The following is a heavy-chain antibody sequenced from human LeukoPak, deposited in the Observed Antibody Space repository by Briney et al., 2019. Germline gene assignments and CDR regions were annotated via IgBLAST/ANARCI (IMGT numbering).Heavy chain of an antibody. Sequence: GASVKVSCKASGYTFTANYIHWVRQAPGQGLEWMGRINPNTGFKNYAEKFQGRVTMTRDTSINTAYMGLSRLTSDDTAVYHCARVGAAAGFDPWGEGTLVTVSS. CDR1: GYTFTANY. CDR3: ARVGAAAGFDP. CDR2: INPNTGFK. D-gene: IGHD6-13*01. V-gene: IGHV1-2*06. J-gene: IGHJ5*02.